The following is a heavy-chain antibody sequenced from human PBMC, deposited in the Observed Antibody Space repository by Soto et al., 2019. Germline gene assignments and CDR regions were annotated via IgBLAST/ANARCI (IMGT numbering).Heavy chain of an antibody. Sequence: ASVKVSCKASGYTFTSYYMHWVRQAPGQGLEWMGIINPSGGSTSYAQKFQGGVTMTRDTSTSTVYMELSSLRSEDTAVYYCARDQNYGDYYYYYYMDVWGKGTTVTVSS. J-gene: IGHJ6*03. CDR2: INPSGGST. V-gene: IGHV1-46*03. D-gene: IGHD4-17*01. CDR3: ARDQNYGDYYYYYYMDV. CDR1: GYTFTSYY.